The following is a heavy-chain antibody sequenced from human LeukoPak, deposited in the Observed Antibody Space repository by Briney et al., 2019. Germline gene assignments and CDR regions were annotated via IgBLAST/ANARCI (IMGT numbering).Heavy chain of an antibody. V-gene: IGHV1-46*01. CDR2: INPSGGST. D-gene: IGHD1-7*01. CDR3: ARAGLETTHPRYYYYYMDV. J-gene: IGHJ6*03. Sequence: GASVTVSCKASGYTFTSYYMHWVRQAPGQGLEWMGIINPSGGSTTYAQKFQGRVTMTRDMSTSTVYMELSSLRSEDTAVYYCARAGLETTHPRYYYYYMDVWGKGTTVTVSS. CDR1: GYTFTSYY.